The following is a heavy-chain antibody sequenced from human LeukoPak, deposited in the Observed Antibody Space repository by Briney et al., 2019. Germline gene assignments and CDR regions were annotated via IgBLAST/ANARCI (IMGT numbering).Heavy chain of an antibody. CDR2: INHSGST. D-gene: IGHD1-26*01. CDR3: ARPGIVGSKVDY. Sequence: PPETLSLTCAVYGGSFSGYYWSWIRQPPGKGLEWIGEINHSGSTNYNPSLKSRVTISVDTSKNQFSLKLSSVTAADTAVYYCARPGIVGSKVDYWGQGTLVTVSS. V-gene: IGHV4-34*01. CDR1: GGSFSGYY. J-gene: IGHJ4*02.